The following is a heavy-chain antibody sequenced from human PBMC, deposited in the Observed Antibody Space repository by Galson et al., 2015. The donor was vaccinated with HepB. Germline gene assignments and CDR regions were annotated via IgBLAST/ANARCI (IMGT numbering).Heavy chain of an antibody. CDR1: GFKFDDFA. J-gene: IGHJ4*02. Sequence: SLRLSCAASGFKFDDFAMHWVRQVPGKGLEWVPGITWKSGIKGYADSVKGRFTISRDNGDNSLYLRMNSLRPDDTAFYYCAKGHNYYDSSGIHSWGRGTLVTVFS. CDR2: ITWKSGIK. V-gene: IGHV3-9*01. D-gene: IGHD3-22*01. CDR3: AKGHNYYDSSGIHS.